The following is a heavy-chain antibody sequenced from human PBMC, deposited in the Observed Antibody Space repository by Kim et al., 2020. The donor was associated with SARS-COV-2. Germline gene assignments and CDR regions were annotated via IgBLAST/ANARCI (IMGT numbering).Heavy chain of an antibody. CDR3: ARGAEGIDY. CDR2: GTP. Sequence: GTPNPTPSLKSRVTISVDTSKNPFSLKLSSVTAADTAVYYCARGAEGIDYWGQGTLVTVSS. V-gene: IGHV4-61*02. J-gene: IGHJ4*02.